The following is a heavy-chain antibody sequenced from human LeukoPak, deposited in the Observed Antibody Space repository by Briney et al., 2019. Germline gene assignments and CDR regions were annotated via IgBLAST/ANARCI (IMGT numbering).Heavy chain of an antibody. CDR2: INPNSGGT. D-gene: IGHD3-10*01. Sequence: ASVKVSCKASGYTFTSYDINWVRQATGQGLEWMGWINPNSGGTNYAQKFQGRVTMTRDTSISTAYMELSRLRSDDTAVYYCARGGLNYYGSGSYTSMDVWGKGTTVTISS. CDR1: GYTFTSYD. V-gene: IGHV1-2*02. CDR3: ARGGLNYYGSGSYTSMDV. J-gene: IGHJ6*03.